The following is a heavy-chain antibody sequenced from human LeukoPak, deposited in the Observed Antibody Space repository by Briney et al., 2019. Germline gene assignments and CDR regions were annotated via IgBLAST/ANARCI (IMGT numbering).Heavy chain of an antibody. CDR2: ISYDGSNK. J-gene: IGHJ4*02. CDR1: GFTFSSYG. CDR3: AKGVNPDY. V-gene: IGHV3-30*18. Sequence: GGSLRLSCAASGFTFSSYGMHWVRQAPGKGLEWVAVISYDGSNKYYADSVKGRFTISRDNSKNTLFLQMNSLRAEDTAVYYCAKGVNPDYWGQGTLVTVSS.